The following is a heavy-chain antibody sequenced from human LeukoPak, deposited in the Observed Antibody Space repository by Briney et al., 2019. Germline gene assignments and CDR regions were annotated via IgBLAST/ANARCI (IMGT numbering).Heavy chain of an antibody. CDR3: ARDGVYSSGWYVDY. CDR1: GYTFTGYY. CDR2: INPNSGGT. Sequence: ASGKVSCKASGYTFTGYYMHWVRQAPGQGLEWMGWINPNSGGTNYAQKFQGRVTMTRDTSISTAYMELSRLRSDDTAVYYCARDGVYSSGWYVDYWGQGTLVTVSS. J-gene: IGHJ4*02. V-gene: IGHV1-2*02. D-gene: IGHD6-19*01.